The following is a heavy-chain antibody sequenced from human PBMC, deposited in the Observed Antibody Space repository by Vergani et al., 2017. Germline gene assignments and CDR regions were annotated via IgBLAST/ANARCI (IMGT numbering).Heavy chain of an antibody. CDR3: ARHDSGHYDSSYYGLDV. V-gene: IGHV4-39*01. J-gene: IGHJ6*02. CDR1: GGSINPSSSF. D-gene: IGHD3-16*01. Sequence: QLQLQESGPGLVKPSETLSLICTVSGGSINPSSSFWGWIRQSPGKGLEWIGSINYSGSTYYNPSLKSRVSISVDTSKNQFSLKLSSVTAADSAVYYCARHDSGHYDSSYYGLDVWGQGTTVTVSS. CDR2: INYSGST.